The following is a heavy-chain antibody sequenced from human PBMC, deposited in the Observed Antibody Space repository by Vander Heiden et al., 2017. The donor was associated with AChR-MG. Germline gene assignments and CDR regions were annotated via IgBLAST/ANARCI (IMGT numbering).Heavy chain of an antibody. D-gene: IGHD1-26*01. CDR3: ARGLGSQTYFDY. CDR2: IYSGDSDT. Sequence: EVQLVQSGAEVKKPGESLKISCKGSGYSFINSWIGWVRQMPGKGLEWMGMIYSGDSDTRYSPSFEGQVTISAVKSINTAYLQWSSLKASDTAMYYCARGLGSQTYFDYWGQGTLVIVSS. V-gene: IGHV5-51*01. CDR1: GYSFINSW. J-gene: IGHJ4*02.